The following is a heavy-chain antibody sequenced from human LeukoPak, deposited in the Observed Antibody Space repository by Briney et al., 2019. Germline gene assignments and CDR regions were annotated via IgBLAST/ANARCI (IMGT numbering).Heavy chain of an antibody. V-gene: IGHV1-69*13. CDR2: IIPIFGTA. CDR3: AKGLSQSYYFDY. J-gene: IGHJ4*02. D-gene: IGHD3-16*02. Sequence: ASVKVSCKASGGTFSSYAISWVRQAPGQGLEWMGGIIPIFGTANYAQKFQGRVTITADESTSTAYMELSSLRSEDTAVYYCAKGLSQSYYFDYWGQGTLVTVSS. CDR1: GGTFSSYA.